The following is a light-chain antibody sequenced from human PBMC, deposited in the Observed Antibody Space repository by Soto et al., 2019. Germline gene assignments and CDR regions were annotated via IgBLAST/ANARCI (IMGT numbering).Light chain of an antibody. CDR1: QSVSNNY. CDR2: DAS. CDR3: QQRSNWATWT. Sequence: EIVLTQSPGTLSLSPGERATLSCRASQSVSNNYLAWYQQKPGQAPRLLIYDASNRATGIPARFSGSGSGTDFTLTISSLEPEDFAVYYCQQRSNWATWTFGQGTKVDIK. V-gene: IGKV3-11*01. J-gene: IGKJ1*01.